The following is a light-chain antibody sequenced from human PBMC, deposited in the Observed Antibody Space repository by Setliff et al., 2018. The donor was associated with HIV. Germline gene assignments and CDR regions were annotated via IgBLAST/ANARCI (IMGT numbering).Light chain of an antibody. J-gene: IGLJ2*01. Sequence: SVLTQPASVSASPGQSITISCTGTSSDVGGYNYVSWYQQHPGKAPKFIIYDVRNRPSGVSNRLSGSKSGNTASLTISGLQAEDEADYYCSSYSSSSTLVFGGGTK. CDR2: DVR. V-gene: IGLV2-14*03. CDR1: SSDVGGYNY. CDR3: SSYSSSSTLV.